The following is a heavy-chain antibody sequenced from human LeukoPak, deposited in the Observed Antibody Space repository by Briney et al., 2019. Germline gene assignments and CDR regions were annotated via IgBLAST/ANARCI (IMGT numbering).Heavy chain of an antibody. J-gene: IGHJ6*02. CDR3: AKVPGVPPPYYYYGMDV. CDR2: ISGSGGST. Sequence: GGSLRLSCAASGFTFSSYAMSWVRQAPGKGLEWVSAISGSGGSTYYADSVKGRFTISRDNSKNTLYLQMNSLRAEDTAVYYCAKVPGVPPPYYYYGMDVWGQGTTVTVSS. V-gene: IGHV3-23*01. D-gene: IGHD3-10*01. CDR1: GFTFSSYA.